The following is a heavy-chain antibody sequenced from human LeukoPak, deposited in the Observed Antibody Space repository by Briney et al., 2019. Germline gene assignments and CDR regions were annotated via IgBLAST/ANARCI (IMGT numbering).Heavy chain of an antibody. CDR1: GFTFRSYG. V-gene: IGHV3-74*01. Sequence: GGSLRLSCAASGFTFRSYGMSWVRQAPGKGLVWVSRINSDGINTSYADSVKGRFTISRDNAKNTLNLQMNSLRAEDTAVYYCARGGGYSYGSFDYWGQGTLVTVSS. CDR3: ARGGGYSYGSFDY. D-gene: IGHD5-18*01. CDR2: INSDGINT. J-gene: IGHJ4*02.